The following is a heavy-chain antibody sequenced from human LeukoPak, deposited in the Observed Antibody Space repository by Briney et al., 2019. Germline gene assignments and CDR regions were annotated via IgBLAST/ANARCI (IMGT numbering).Heavy chain of an antibody. Sequence: PGGSLRLSCAASGFTFSSSAMSWLRQAPGKGLEWVSTISGSGDSTYYADSVKGRSTISRDNSKNTLYLQMNSLRAEDTAVYNCAKDSRYNYGGIFDYWGQGTLVTVSS. J-gene: IGHJ4*02. D-gene: IGHD5-18*01. V-gene: IGHV3-23*01. CDR2: ISGSGDST. CDR1: GFTFSSSA. CDR3: AKDSRYNYGGIFDY.